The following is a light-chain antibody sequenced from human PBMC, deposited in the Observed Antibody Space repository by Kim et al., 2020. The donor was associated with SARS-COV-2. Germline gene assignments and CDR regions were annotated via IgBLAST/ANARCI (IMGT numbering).Light chain of an antibody. J-gene: IGKJ4*01. Sequence: ATVGDRVTITCLASQSINNWLAWYQQKPGKAPKLLIYMASTLESGVPSRFSGSGSGTEFTLTISSLQPDDFATYYCQQDNSYPLTFGGGTKVDIK. CDR2: MAS. V-gene: IGKV1-5*03. CDR3: QQDNSYPLT. CDR1: QSINNW.